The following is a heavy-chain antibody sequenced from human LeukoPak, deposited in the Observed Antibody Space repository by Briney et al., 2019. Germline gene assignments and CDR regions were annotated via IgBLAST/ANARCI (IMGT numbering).Heavy chain of an antibody. D-gene: IGHD3-22*01. CDR3: AKSNYFDSGGYYFFDY. J-gene: IGHJ4*02. Sequence: GGSLRLSCAASGLTFSSYEMTWVRQAPGKGLEWVSGISVSGGSTNYADSVKGRFTISRDNSKNTLYLQMNSLRAEDTAVYYCAKSNYFDSGGYYFFDYWGQGTLVTVSS. V-gene: IGHV3-23*01. CDR1: GLTFSSYE. CDR2: ISVSGGST.